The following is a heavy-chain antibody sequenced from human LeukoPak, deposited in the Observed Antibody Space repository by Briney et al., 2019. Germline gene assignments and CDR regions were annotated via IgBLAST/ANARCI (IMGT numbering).Heavy chain of an antibody. J-gene: IGHJ3*02. Sequence: SETLSLTCTVSGGSISSGDHYWSWIRQPPGKGLEWIAYIYYSGSTYYNPSLKSRVTISVDTSKNQFSLKLSSLTAADTPVYYCAGITRFQGNDAFDIWGQGTMVTVSS. V-gene: IGHV4-30-4*01. CDR2: IYYSGST. CDR1: GGSISSGDHY. CDR3: AGITRFQGNDAFDI. D-gene: IGHD1-20*01.